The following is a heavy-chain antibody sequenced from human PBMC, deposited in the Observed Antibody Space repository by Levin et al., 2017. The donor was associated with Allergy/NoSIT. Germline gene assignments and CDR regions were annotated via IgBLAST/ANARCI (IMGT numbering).Heavy chain of an antibody. CDR3: AKTKSPGIAARVVELPLDS. J-gene: IGHJ4*02. V-gene: IGHV3-43*01. D-gene: IGHD6-13*01. CDR1: GFTFDDYT. CDR2: ISWDGGST. Sequence: GGSLRLSCAASGFTFDDYTMHWVRQVPGKGLEWVCLISWDGGSTYYADSVKGRFTISRDNSKNSLYLQMSSLRTEDTALYYCAKTKSPGIAARVVELPLDSWGQGTLVTVSS.